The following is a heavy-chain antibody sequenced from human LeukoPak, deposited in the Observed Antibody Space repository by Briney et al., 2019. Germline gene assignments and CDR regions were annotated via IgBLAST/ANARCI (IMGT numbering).Heavy chain of an antibody. V-gene: IGHV3-30*02. J-gene: IGHJ4*02. CDR2: IRYDGSNK. CDR1: GFTFSSYG. D-gene: IGHD3-22*01. Sequence: GGSLRLSCAASGFTFSSYGMHWVRQAPGKGLEWVAFIRYDGSNKNYADSVKGRFTISRDKSKNTLYLQMNSLRAEDTAVYYCAKEVGTMIEGLVVWGQGTLVTVSS. CDR3: AKEVGTMIEGLVV.